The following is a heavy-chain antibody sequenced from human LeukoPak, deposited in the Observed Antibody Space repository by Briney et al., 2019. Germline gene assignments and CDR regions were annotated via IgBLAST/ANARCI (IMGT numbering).Heavy chain of an antibody. V-gene: IGHV3-53*05. J-gene: IGHJ4*02. CDR3: AKDDYYDTSGYRD. Sequence: GGSLRLSCAASGFTVSSNYMSWVRQAPGKGLEWVSVIYSGGSTYYADSVKGRFTISRDNSKNTLYLQMNSLRAEDTAVYYCAKDDYYDTSGYRDWGQGTLVTVSS. CDR1: GFTVSSNY. CDR2: IYSGGST. D-gene: IGHD3-22*01.